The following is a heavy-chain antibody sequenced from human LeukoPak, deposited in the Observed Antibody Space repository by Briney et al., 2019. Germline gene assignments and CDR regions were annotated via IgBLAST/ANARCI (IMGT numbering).Heavy chain of an antibody. Sequence: SVKVSCKGSGGTFSSYAISWVRQAPGQGLEWMGGIIPIFGTANYAQKFQGRVTITADESTSTAYMELSSLRSEDTAVYYCARNYGSGSYNYYYYYYYMDVWGKGTTVTISS. D-gene: IGHD3-10*01. J-gene: IGHJ6*03. CDR3: ARNYGSGSYNYYYYYYYMDV. CDR1: GGTFSSYA. CDR2: IIPIFGTA. V-gene: IGHV1-69*13.